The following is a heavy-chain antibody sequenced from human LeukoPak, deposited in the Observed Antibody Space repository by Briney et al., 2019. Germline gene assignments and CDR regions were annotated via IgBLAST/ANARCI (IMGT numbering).Heavy chain of an antibody. CDR3: ANEIRPNDY. CDR2: ISISGGTA. V-gene: IGHV3-23*01. CDR1: AFAFSNHA. J-gene: IGHJ4*02. D-gene: IGHD4-17*01. Sequence: GGSLRLSCTASAFAFSNHAMSWVRQAPGKGLEWVSSISISGGTAYYADSVKGRFTISRENSKSTLYLQMNNLRADDTAVYYCANEIRPNDYWGQGTLVTVSS.